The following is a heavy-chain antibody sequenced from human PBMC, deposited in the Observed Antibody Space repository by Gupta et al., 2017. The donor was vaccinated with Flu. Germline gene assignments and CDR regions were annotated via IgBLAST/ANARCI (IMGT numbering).Heavy chain of an antibody. Sequence: EVQVVESGGGLVKPGGSLRLSCAASGFTFTTNSMAWLRQAPGKGLEWVSSISGSSDYIFYADSVKGRFTISRDNTKNSLYLPLNSLRVEDTAIYYCARCEPRCNKGRVDPWGQGTMVSVSS. CDR2: ISGSSDYI. CDR3: ARCEPRCNKGRVDP. J-gene: IGHJ5*02. CDR1: GFTFTTNS. V-gene: IGHV3-21*02.